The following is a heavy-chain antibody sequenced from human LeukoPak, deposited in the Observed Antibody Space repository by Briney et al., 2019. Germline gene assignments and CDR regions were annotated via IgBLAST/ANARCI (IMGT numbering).Heavy chain of an antibody. CDR3: ARDSSSWYGAFDI. V-gene: IGHV3-48*01. Sequence: GGSLRLFCAASGFIFRSDSMNWVRQARGKGLEWVSYISSSSSTIYYADSVRGRFTISRDNAKNSLHLQMNSLRAEDTAVYYCARDSSSWYGAFDIWGQGTMVTVSS. J-gene: IGHJ3*02. CDR1: GFIFRSDS. D-gene: IGHD6-13*01. CDR2: ISSSSSTI.